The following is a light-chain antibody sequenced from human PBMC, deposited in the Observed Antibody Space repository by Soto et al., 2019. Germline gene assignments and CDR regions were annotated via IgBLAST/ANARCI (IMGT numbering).Light chain of an antibody. Sequence: QSALTQPASVSGSPGQSIAISCTGTSSDVGGYSYVSWYQQQPGKAPKLVISDVSNRPSGVSDRFSGSKSGNTASLNISGLQTEDEAEDYCASYTTSSTYVFGTGTKVTVL. CDR1: SSDVGGYSY. V-gene: IGLV2-14*01. CDR3: ASYTTSSTYV. J-gene: IGLJ1*01. CDR2: DVS.